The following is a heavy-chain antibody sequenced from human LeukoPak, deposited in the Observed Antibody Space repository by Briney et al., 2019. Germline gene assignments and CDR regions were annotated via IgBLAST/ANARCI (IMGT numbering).Heavy chain of an antibody. CDR2: IYYSGST. J-gene: IGHJ5*02. CDR3: ARRYSSSWYVGFFDP. D-gene: IGHD6-13*01. Sequence: PSETLSLTCTVSGASIRNYYWSWIRQSPGKGLEWIGYIYYSGSTNYSPSLESRVAMSVDTSKNQFSLRLSSVTAADTAIYYCARRYSSSWYVGFFDPWGQGTLVTVSS. CDR1: GASIRNYY. V-gene: IGHV4-59*08.